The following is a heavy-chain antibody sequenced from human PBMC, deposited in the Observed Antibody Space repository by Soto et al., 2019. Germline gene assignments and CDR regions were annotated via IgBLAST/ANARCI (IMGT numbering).Heavy chain of an antibody. CDR1: GGSISSGGYF. CDR3: ARGSTTDYYGSGSYYSSAEY. D-gene: IGHD3-10*01. Sequence: QVQLQESGPGLVKPSQTLSLTCTVSGGSISSGGYFWSWIRQHPGKGLEWIGYISYSGSTYYNPSLKSRVTISLDTSKNQFSLKLSSVTAADTAVYYCARGSTTDYYGSGSYYSSAEYWGQGTLVTVSS. CDR2: ISYSGST. J-gene: IGHJ4*02. V-gene: IGHV4-31*03.